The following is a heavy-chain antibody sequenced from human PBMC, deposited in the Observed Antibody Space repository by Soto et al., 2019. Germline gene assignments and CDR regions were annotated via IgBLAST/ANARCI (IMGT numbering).Heavy chain of an antibody. CDR1: GFTFSSYG. V-gene: IGHV3-30*03. CDR3: ARDLDGAAAGFDY. D-gene: IGHD6-13*01. J-gene: IGHJ4*02. Sequence: PGGSLRLSCAASGFTFSSYGMHWVRQAPGKGLEWVAVISYDGSNKYYADSVKGRFTISRDNSKNTLYLQMNSLRAEDTAVYYCARDLDGAAAGFDYWGQGTLVTVSS. CDR2: ISYDGSNK.